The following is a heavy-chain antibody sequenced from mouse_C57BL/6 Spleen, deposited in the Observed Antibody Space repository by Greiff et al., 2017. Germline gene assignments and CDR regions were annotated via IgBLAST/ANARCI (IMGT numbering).Heavy chain of an antibody. Sequence: EVQRVESGGGLVKPGGSLKLSCAASGFTFSSYAMSWVRQTPEKRLEWVATIIDGGSYTYYPDNVKGRFTISRDNAKNNLYLQMSHLKSEDTAMYYCAREVYSNYVGAMDYWCQGTSVTVSS. J-gene: IGHJ4*01. CDR1: GFTFSSYA. CDR2: IIDGGSYT. CDR3: AREVYSNYVGAMDY. D-gene: IGHD2-5*01. V-gene: IGHV5-4*01.